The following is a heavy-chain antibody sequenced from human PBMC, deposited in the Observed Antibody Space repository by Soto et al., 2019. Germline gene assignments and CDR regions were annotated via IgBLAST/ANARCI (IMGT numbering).Heavy chain of an antibody. D-gene: IGHD3-10*01. V-gene: IGHV3-23*01. Sequence: PGGSLRLSCVASGLTFGSRAMSWVRQAPGEGLQWVSTITDTGGDAKYADSVRGRFVISRDNSKKILYLQMTSLTAEDSAMYFCARGSTDSYPGSRIFDFWGRGTPVTVSS. CDR2: ITDTGGDA. J-gene: IGHJ4*02. CDR3: ARGSTDSYPGSRIFDF. CDR1: GLTFGSRA.